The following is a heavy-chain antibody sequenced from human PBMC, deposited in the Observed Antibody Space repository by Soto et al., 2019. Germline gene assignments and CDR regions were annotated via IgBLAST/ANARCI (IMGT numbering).Heavy chain of an antibody. Sequence: GGSLRLSCAASGSTFSSYDMHWVRQVTGKGLEWVSAIGTADDTYYAGSVKGRFTISREDAKNSLFLQMNSLRAEDTAVYYCAKERITAATWDALDVWGQGTTVTVSS. CDR2: IGTADDT. V-gene: IGHV3-13*01. D-gene: IGHD1-20*01. J-gene: IGHJ3*01. CDR1: GSTFSSYD. CDR3: AKERITAATWDALDV.